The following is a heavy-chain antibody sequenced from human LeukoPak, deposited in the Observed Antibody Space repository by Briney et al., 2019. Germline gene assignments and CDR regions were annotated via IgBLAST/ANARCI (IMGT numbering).Heavy chain of an antibody. CDR3: ARMGYSSGWYRW. J-gene: IGHJ4*02. CDR2: IYSGGST. Sequence: GGSLRLSCAASGFTVSSNYMSWVRQAPGKGLEWVSVIYSGGSTNYADSVKGRFTISGDNSENTMYLQMNSLRAEDTAVYYCARMGYSSGWYRWWGQGTLVTVSS. V-gene: IGHV3-53*01. D-gene: IGHD6-19*01. CDR1: GFTVSSNY.